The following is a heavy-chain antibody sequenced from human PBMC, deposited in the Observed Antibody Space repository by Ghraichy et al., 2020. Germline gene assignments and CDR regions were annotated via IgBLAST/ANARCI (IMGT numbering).Heavy chain of an antibody. V-gene: IGHV3-13*04. CDR3: TRGGDYAYALDV. D-gene: IGHD4-17*01. CDR2: IGTAGDT. Sequence: GESLNISCAASGFTLRRHDMHWVRQTPGKRLEWVSGIGTAGDTFYADSVKGRFTISREKAKNFLYLQMNSLRAGDTAVYYCTRGGDYAYALDVWGQGTTVIVSS. J-gene: IGHJ6*02. CDR1: GFTLRRHD.